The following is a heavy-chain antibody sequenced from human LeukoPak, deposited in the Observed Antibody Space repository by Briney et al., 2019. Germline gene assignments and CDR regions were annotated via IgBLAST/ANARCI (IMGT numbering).Heavy chain of an antibody. CDR3: ARDVFVGATYWFDP. V-gene: IGHV1-18*01. J-gene: IGHJ3*01. CDR1: GYTFTSYG. CDR2: ISAYNVNT. D-gene: IGHD1-26*01. Sequence: ASVKVSCKASGYTFTSYGITWVRQAPGQGLEWMGWISAYNVNTNYAQKLQGRVTMTTDTSTSTAYIELRSLRSDDTAVYYCARDVFVGATYWFDPWGQGTMVTVSS.